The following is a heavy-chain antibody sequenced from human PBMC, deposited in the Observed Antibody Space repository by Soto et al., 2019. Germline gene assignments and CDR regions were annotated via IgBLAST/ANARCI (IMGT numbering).Heavy chain of an antibody. CDR1: GYTLTELS. V-gene: IGHV1-24*01. D-gene: IGHD3-10*01. Sequence: ASVKVSCKVSGYTLTELSMHWVRQAPGKGLEWMGGFDPEDGETIYAQKFQGRVTMTEDTSTDTAYMELSSLRSEDTAVYYCAKALYGHNWFDPWGQGTLVTVSS. CDR3: AKALYGHNWFDP. CDR2: FDPEDGET. J-gene: IGHJ5*02.